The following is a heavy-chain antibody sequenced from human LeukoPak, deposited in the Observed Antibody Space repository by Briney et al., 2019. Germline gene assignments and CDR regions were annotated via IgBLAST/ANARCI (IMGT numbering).Heavy chain of an antibody. CDR2: ISAYNYNT. J-gene: IGHJ4*02. D-gene: IGHD3-3*01. CDR3: ARDGYDFWSGYFRLDY. CDR1: GYTFTSFG. V-gene: IGHV1-18*01. Sequence: ASVKVSCKTSGYTFTSFGISWVRQAPGQGLEWMGWISAYNYNTNYAQKLQGRVTMTTDTSSSTAYMELRSLRSDDTAVYYCARDGYDFWSGYFRLDYWGQGTLVTVSS.